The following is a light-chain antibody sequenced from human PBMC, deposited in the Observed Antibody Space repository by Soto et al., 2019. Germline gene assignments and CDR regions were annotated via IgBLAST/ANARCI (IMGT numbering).Light chain of an antibody. V-gene: IGKV2-28*01. CDR3: MQTLQTPT. Sequence: DIVMTQSPLSLPVTPGEPASISCRSSRNLMHSNGYNYLDWYLQKPGQSPQLLIYLGSNWASGVPDRFSGSGSGTDFILRISRVEAEDVGVYYCMQTLQTPTFGQGTKVEIK. CDR2: LGS. CDR1: RNLMHSNGYNY. J-gene: IGKJ1*01.